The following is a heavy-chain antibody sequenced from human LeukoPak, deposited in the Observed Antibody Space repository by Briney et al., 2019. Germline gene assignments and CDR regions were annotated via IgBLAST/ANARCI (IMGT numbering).Heavy chain of an antibody. Sequence: GGSLRLSCAASGFTFSSYEMNWVRQAPGKGLERVSYISSSGSTIYYADSVKGRFTISRDNAKNSLYLQMNSLRAEDTAIYYCARDSGCSGGSCYPYYDYWGQGTLVTVSS. V-gene: IGHV3-48*03. CDR3: ARDSGCSGGSCYPYYDY. CDR1: GFTFSSYE. CDR2: ISSSGSTI. D-gene: IGHD2-15*01. J-gene: IGHJ4*02.